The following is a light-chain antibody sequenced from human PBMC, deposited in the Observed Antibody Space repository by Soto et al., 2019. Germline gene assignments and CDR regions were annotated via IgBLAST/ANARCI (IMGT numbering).Light chain of an antibody. CDR3: QQRSNWPPEYT. CDR2: DAS. Sequence: EIVLTQSPATLSLSPGERATLSCRASQSVGTYLAWYQQKPGQAPRLLIYDASNRATGIPARFSGSGSGTDFTLTISGLEPEDFVLYYCQQRSNWPPEYTFGQGTKLEIK. V-gene: IGKV3-11*01. CDR1: QSVGTY. J-gene: IGKJ2*01.